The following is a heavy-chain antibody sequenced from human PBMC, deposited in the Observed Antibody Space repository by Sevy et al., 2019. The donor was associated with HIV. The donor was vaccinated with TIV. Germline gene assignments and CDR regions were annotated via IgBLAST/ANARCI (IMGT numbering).Heavy chain of an antibody. CDR1: GHTLNQLS. V-gene: IGHV1-24*01. CDR2: FDPEDGET. J-gene: IGHJ4*02. D-gene: IGHD3-22*01. Sequence: ASVKVSCKVSGHTLNQLSMHWVRQAPGKGLEWMGRFDPEDGETIYAQRFQGRFTMTEETSKTTAYMNLSSLRSEDTAVYYCASAREYYEDNSGYFDYWGQGTLVTVSS. CDR3: ASAREYYEDNSGYFDY.